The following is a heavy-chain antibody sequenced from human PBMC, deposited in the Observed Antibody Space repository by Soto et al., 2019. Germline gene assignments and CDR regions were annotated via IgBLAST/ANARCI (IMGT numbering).Heavy chain of an antibody. CDR3: AICVMVEPITNWIYP. J-gene: IGHJ5*02. V-gene: IGHV1-3*01. Sequence: ASVKRSCKASGYTLNYYFMHWVRQAPGQGLEYMGWINGGNGKTKYSQKFQGRVTITRDTSASTVYMEVSSLRSEDTALYYCAICVMVEPITNWIYPWGQGTLVIVSS. CDR2: INGGNGKT. D-gene: IGHD1-1*01. CDR1: GYTLNYYF.